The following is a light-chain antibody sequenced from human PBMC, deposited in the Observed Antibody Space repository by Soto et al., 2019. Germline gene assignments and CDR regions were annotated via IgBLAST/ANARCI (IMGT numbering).Light chain of an antibody. Sequence: DIEMTQSPSTLSAFVGDRATITCRASEDIGDWLAWYQQRPGKAPNILIYRAIYLQSGVPSRFSGSGSGTEFTLTISSLQPDDFATYYCQQYNRYSRTFGQGTKLEIK. CDR2: RAI. V-gene: IGKV1-5*03. CDR1: EDIGDW. CDR3: QQYNRYSRT. J-gene: IGKJ2*01.